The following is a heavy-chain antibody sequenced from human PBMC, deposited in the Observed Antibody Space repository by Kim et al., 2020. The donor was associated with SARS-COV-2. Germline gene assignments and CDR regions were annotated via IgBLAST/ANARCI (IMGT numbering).Heavy chain of an antibody. D-gene: IGHD3-10*01. CDR1: GGSFSGYY. CDR2: INHSGST. CDR3: ARGITDAFDI. J-gene: IGHJ3*02. V-gene: IGHV4-34*01. Sequence: SETLSLTCAVYGGSFSGYYWSWIRQPPGKGLEWIGEINHSGSTNYNPSLKSRVTISVDTSKNQFSLKLSSVTAADTAVYYCARGITDAFDIWGQGTMVTVSS.